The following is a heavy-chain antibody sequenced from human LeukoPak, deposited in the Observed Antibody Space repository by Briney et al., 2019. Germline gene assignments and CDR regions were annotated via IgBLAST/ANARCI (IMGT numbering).Heavy chain of an antibody. CDR1: GYTFTSYG. V-gene: IGHV1-18*01. D-gene: IGHD3-9*01. CDR2: ISAYNGNT. J-gene: IGHJ4*02. Sequence: GASVKVSCKASGYTFTSYGMSWVRQAPGQGLEWMGWISAYNGNTNYAQKLQGRVTMTTDTSTSTAYMELRSLRSDDTAVYYCARALSGDSYYDILTGYYSYWGQGTLVTVSS. CDR3: ARALSGDSYYDILTGYYSY.